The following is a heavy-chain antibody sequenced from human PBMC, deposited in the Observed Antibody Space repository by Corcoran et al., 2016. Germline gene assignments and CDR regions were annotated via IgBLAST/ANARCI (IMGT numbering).Heavy chain of an antibody. Sequence: EVQVVDSGGDLVQPGRSLRLSCTTSGFSFTDYSISWFRQAPGKGREWVGFIKRKDFGGTPEYAASVKGRFTISRDDSNSIAYLQMSSLRIEETAVDYCTRDEYGSGHSRGCYDVWGQGTRVTVSS. CDR1: GFSFTDYS. CDR3: TRDEYGSGHSRGCYDV. V-gene: IGHV3-49*03. D-gene: IGHD3-10*01. CDR2: IKRKDFGGTP. J-gene: IGHJ3*01.